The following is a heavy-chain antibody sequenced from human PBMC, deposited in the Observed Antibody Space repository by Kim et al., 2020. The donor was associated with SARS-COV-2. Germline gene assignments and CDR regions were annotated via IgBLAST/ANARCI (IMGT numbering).Heavy chain of an antibody. V-gene: IGHV4-39*01. D-gene: IGHD2-15*01. Sequence: FNPYLKSRVTMSVDTSKMQFSLRLSSVTAADTAVYFCARIYSSYFYLDVWGKGTSVTVSS. J-gene: IGHJ6*03. CDR3: ARIYSSYFYLDV.